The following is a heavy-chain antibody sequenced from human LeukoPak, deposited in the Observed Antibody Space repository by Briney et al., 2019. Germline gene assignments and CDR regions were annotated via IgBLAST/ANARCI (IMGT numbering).Heavy chain of an antibody. CDR2: IYHSGST. J-gene: IGHJ5*02. CDR1: GYSISSGYY. D-gene: IGHD3-10*01. V-gene: IGHV4-38-2*02. Sequence: SETLSLTCTVSGYSISSGYYWGWIRQPPGKGLEWIGSIYHSGSTYYNPSLKSRVTISVDTSKNQFSLKLSSVTAADTAVYYCASSYYYASGSFKPWGQGTLVTVSS. CDR3: ASSYYYASGSFKP.